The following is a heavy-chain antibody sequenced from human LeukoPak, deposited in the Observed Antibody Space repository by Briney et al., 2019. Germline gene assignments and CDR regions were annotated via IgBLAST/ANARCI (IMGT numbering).Heavy chain of an antibody. CDR1: GGSISSSSYY. CDR2: IYYSGSI. V-gene: IGHV4-39*07. D-gene: IGHD2-2*01. Sequence: SETLSLTCTVSGGSISSSSYYWGWIRQPPGKGLEWIGSIYYSGSIYYNPSLKSRVTISVDTSKNQFSLKLSSVTAADTAVYYCARVPYQLLYYYYYYMDVWGKGTTVTVSS. CDR3: ARVPYQLLYYYYYYMDV. J-gene: IGHJ6*03.